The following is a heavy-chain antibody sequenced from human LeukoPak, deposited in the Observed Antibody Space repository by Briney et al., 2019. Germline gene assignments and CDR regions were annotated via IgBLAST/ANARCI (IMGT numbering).Heavy chain of an antibody. V-gene: IGHV1-24*01. CDR1: GNTLRELP. J-gene: IGHJ4*02. CDR3: ATRGSDFWSGFDY. Sequence: ASVKVSCKLSGNTLRELPIQWVRQAGGKGLEWLAGFDPENAEIVYAQKFQGRVTMTEDTSTNTAYMELTSLTSDDTALYYCATRGSDFWSGFDYWGQGTQVTVSS. D-gene: IGHD3-3*01. CDR2: FDPENAEI.